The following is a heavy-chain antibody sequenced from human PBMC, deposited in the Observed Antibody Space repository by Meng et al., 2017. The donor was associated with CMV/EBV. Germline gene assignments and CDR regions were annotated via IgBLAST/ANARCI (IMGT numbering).Heavy chain of an antibody. V-gene: IGHV2-70*20. CDR3: ARSFGVVIATYFDY. J-gene: IGHJ4*02. D-gene: IGHD2-21*01. Sequence: SGPTLVKPTQTLALTCTFSGFSLSTSGMCVSWVRQPPGKALEWLALIDWDDDKYNSTSLKTRLTISKDTSKNQVVLTMTNMDPVDTATYYCARSFGVVIATYFDYWGQGTLVTVSS. CDR1: GFSLSTSGMC. CDR2: IDWDDDK.